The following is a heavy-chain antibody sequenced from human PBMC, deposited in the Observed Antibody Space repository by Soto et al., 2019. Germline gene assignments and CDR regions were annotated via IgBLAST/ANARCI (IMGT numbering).Heavy chain of an antibody. CDR2: IYYSGST. CDR3: ARVITPAPLLAAKKGRAGENWFNP. J-gene: IGHJ5*02. CDR1: GGSISSGGYY. D-gene: IGHD2-15*01. V-gene: IGHV4-31*03. Sequence: TSETLSLTCTVSGGSISSGGYYWSWIRQHPGKGLEWIGYIYYSGSTYYNPSLKSRVTISVDTSKNQFSLKLSSVTAADTAVYYCARVITPAPLLAAKKGRAGENWFNPWGQGTRVTVSS.